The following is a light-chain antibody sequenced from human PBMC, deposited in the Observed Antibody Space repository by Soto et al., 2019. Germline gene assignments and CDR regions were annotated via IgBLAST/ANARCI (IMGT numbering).Light chain of an antibody. CDR2: EVY. J-gene: IGLJ1*01. CDR1: SSDVGGYNY. CDR3: SSYVGTNSYV. V-gene: IGLV2-8*02. Sequence: QSELNQAPSGYRSHRRSVTISCTGNSSDVGGYNYVSWYQHHPGKAPKLIIYEVYKRPSGVPDRFSGSKSGNTAALTVSGLQAEDEADYCCSSYVGTNSYVFGTGTNVTVL.